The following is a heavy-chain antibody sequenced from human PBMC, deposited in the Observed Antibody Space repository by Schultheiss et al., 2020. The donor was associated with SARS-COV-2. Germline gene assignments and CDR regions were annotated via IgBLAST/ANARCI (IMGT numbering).Heavy chain of an antibody. Sequence: GESLKISCSASGFTFSSYGMHWVRQAPGKGLEWVSYISSSSSTIYYADSVKGRFTISRDNAKNTLYLQMNSLRAEDTAVYYCARDHYSSSWFLTNYFDYWGQGTLVTVSS. CDR1: GFTFSSYG. V-gene: IGHV3-48*04. CDR2: ISSSSSTI. D-gene: IGHD6-13*01. J-gene: IGHJ4*02. CDR3: ARDHYSSSWFLTNYFDY.